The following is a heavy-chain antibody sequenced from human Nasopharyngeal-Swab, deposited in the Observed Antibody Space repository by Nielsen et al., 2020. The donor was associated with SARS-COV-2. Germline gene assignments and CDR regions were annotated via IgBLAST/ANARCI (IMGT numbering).Heavy chain of an antibody. CDR1: GFTFSSYW. CDR3: ARGGSYSSSWYPTY. D-gene: IGHD6-13*01. Sequence: ESLQISCASSGFTFSSYWMHWVRQAPGKGLVWVSRINSDGSSTSYADSVKGRFTISRDDAKNTLYLQMNSLRAEDTAVYYCARGGSYSSSWYPTYWGQGTLVTVSS. V-gene: IGHV3-74*01. CDR2: INSDGSST. J-gene: IGHJ4*02.